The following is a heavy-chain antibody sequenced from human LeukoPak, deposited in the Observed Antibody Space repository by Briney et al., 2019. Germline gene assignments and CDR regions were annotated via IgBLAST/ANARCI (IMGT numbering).Heavy chain of an antibody. CDR3: ARGWCSGGSCYSGFDY. J-gene: IGHJ4*02. CDR2: IILIFGTA. CDR1: GGTFSSYA. V-gene: IGHV1-69*13. Sequence: SVRVSCKASGGTFSSYAISWVRQAPGQGLEWMGGIILIFGTANYAQKFQGRVTITADESTSTAYMELSSLRSEDTAVYYCARGWCSGGSCYSGFDYWGQGTLVTVSS. D-gene: IGHD2-15*01.